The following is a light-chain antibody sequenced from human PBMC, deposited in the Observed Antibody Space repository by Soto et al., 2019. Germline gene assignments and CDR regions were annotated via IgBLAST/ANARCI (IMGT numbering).Light chain of an antibody. CDR2: GAS. J-gene: IGKJ1*01. CDR3: QQYGSSPTT. Sequence: EIVLTQSPDTLSLSPGERATLSCRASQSISSNLAWFQQIPGQAPRLLIYGASIRATGIPDRISRSGSGTDFTLTISRLEPEDSAVYHCQQYGSSPTTFGQGTKVDIK. CDR1: QSISSN. V-gene: IGKV3-20*01.